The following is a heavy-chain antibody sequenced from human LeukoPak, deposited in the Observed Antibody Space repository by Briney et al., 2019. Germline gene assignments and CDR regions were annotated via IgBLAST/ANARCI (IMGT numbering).Heavy chain of an antibody. J-gene: IGHJ5*02. CDR2: INPNSGGT. D-gene: IGHD6-19*01. Sequence: ASVKVSCKASGYTFTGYYMHWVRQAPGQGLEWMGWINPNSGGTNYAQKFQGRVTMTRDTSISTAYMEPSRLRSDDTAVYYCARGGSTRDSSGWSNWWFDPWGQGTLVTVSS. V-gene: IGHV1-2*02. CDR1: GYTFTGYY. CDR3: ARGGSTRDSSGWSNWWFDP.